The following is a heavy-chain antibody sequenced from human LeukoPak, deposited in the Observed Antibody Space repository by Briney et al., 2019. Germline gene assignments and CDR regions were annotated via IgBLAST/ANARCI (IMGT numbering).Heavy chain of an antibody. V-gene: IGHV3-30*02. D-gene: IGHD6-19*01. Sequence: GGSLRLSCAASGFTFSSYGMHWVRQAPGKWLGWVAFIRYDGSNKYYADSVKGRFTISRDNSKNTLYLQMNSLRAEDTAVYYCAKESGADWAVAGTGYFDYWGQGTLVTVSS. J-gene: IGHJ4*02. CDR2: IRYDGSNK. CDR3: AKESGADWAVAGTGYFDY. CDR1: GFTFSSYG.